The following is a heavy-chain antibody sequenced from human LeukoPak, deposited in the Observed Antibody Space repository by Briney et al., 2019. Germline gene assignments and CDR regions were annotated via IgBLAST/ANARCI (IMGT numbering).Heavy chain of an antibody. Sequence: SETLSLTCTVSGGSISSSSYYWGWIRQPPGKGLEWIGSIYYSGSTYYNPSLKSRVTISVDTSKNQFSLKLSSVTAADTAVYYCARIATGARYYYDSSGYSQAPDYWGQGTLVTVSS. V-gene: IGHV4-39*01. CDR3: ARIATGARYYYDSSGYSQAPDY. CDR2: IYYSGST. D-gene: IGHD3-22*01. CDR1: GGSISSSSYY. J-gene: IGHJ4*02.